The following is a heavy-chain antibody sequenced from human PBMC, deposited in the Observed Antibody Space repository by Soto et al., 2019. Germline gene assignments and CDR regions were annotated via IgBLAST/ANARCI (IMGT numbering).Heavy chain of an antibody. V-gene: IGHV1-8*02. Sequence: ASVKVSCKASGYTFTSYGISWVRQAPGQGLEWMGWMNPNSGNTGYAQKFQGRVTMTRNTSISTAYMELSSLRSEDTAVYYCARVPPIAVAGTSWFDPWGQGTLVTVSS. CDR3: ARVPPIAVAGTSWFDP. D-gene: IGHD6-19*01. CDR2: MNPNSGNT. CDR1: GYTFTSYG. J-gene: IGHJ5*02.